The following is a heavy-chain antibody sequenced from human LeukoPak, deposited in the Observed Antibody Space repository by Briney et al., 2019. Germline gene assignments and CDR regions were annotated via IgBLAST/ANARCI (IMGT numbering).Heavy chain of an antibody. CDR2: ISGSGGST. V-gene: IGHV3-23*01. CDR1: GFTFSSYA. CDR3: TKVFYSSGWYGAKYDY. Sequence: GGSLRLSCAASGFTFSSYAMSWVRQAPGKGLEWVSAISGSGGSTYYADSVKGRFTISRDNSKNTLYLQMNSLRAEDTAVYYCTKVFYSSGWYGAKYDYWGQGTLVTVSS. D-gene: IGHD6-19*01. J-gene: IGHJ4*02.